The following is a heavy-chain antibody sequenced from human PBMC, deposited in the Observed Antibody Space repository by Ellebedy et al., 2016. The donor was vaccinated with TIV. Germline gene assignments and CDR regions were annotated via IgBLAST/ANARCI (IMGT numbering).Heavy chain of an antibody. V-gene: IGHV3-30*02. CDR2: IRYDGSNK. Sequence: PGGSLRLSCAASGFTFSIYGMHWVRQAPGKGLEWVAFIRYDGSNKYYADSVKGRFTISRDNSKNTLYLQMNSLRAEDTAVYYCAKDLPGARKLYYYCMDVWGQGTTVTVSS. CDR3: AKDLPGARKLYYYCMDV. D-gene: IGHD1-26*01. J-gene: IGHJ6*02. CDR1: GFTFSIYG.